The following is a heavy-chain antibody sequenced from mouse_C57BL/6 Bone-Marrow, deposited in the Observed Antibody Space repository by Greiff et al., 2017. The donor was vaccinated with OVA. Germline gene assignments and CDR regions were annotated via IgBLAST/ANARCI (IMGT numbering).Heavy chain of an antibody. CDR2: IYPGNSDT. V-gene: IGHV1-5*01. CDR3: TRPLRRYAMDY. Sequence: EVQLQQSGTVLARPGASVKMSCKTSGYTFTRYWMHWVKQRPGQGLEWIGAIYPGNSDTSYNQQFKGKANLTAVTSASTAYMELSSLTNEDAAVYYCTRPLRRYAMDYWGQGTSVTVSS. D-gene: IGHD2-12*01. CDR1: GYTFTRYW. J-gene: IGHJ4*01.